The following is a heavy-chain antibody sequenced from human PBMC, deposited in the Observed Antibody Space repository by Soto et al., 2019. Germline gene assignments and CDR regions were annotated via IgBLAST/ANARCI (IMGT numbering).Heavy chain of an antibody. D-gene: IGHD6-6*01. CDR2: ISSSGTTV. CDR1: GFTFSTYE. V-gene: IGHV3-48*03. Sequence: HPGGSLRLSCAASGFTFSTYEMNWVRQAPGKGLEWVSYISSSGTTVYYADSVKGRVTTSRDNAKNSLFLQMNSLRAEDTAVYYCARDQLGGYFDYWGQGALVTVSS. J-gene: IGHJ4*01. CDR3: ARDQLGGYFDY.